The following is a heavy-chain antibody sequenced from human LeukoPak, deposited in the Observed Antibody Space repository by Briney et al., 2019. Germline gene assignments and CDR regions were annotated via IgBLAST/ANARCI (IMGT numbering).Heavy chain of an antibody. V-gene: IGHV3-7*03. J-gene: IGHJ4*02. D-gene: IGHD3-3*01. Sequence: PGGSLRLSCVASGFTFSSHWMSWVRQAPGKGLEWVATIKQDGSEIYYVDSVKGRFTISRDNAKNSLYLQMSGLRAEDTAVYYCAPDFWSGYAFDYWGQGTLVTVSS. CDR3: APDFWSGYAFDY. CDR1: GFTFSSHW. CDR2: IKQDGSEI.